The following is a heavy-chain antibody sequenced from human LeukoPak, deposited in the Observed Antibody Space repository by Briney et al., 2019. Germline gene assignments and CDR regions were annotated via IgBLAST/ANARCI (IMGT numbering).Heavy chain of an antibody. J-gene: IGHJ4*02. CDR3: ARDSGSYQAFDY. Sequence: GGSLRLSCAASGFTFSSYGMHWVRQAPGKGLEWVAVIWYDGSNKYYADSVKGRFTISRDNSKNTLYLQMNSLRAEDTAVYYRARDSGSYQAFDYWGQGTLVTVSS. CDR2: IWYDGSNK. CDR1: GFTFSSYG. V-gene: IGHV3-33*01. D-gene: IGHD1-26*01.